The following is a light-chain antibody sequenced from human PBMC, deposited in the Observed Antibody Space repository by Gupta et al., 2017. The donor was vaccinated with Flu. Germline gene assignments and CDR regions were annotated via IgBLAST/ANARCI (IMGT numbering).Light chain of an antibody. CDR2: DDD. V-gene: IGLV3-21*02. CDR1: NIGSYS. CDR3: QVWASRSDQVL. Sequence: GQTARIPGGGSNIGSYSLQWYQQKPGQAPVLVVYDDDDRPSGIPERFSGSNSGNTATLTISRVEAGDEADYYCQVWASRSDQVLFGGGTKLTVL. J-gene: IGLJ2*01.